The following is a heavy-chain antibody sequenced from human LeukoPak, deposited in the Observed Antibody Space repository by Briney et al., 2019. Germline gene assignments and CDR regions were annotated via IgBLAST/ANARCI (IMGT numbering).Heavy chain of an antibody. V-gene: IGHV1-24*01. J-gene: IGHJ4*02. Sequence: ASVKVSCKVSGYTLTELSMHWVRQAPGKGLEWMGGFDPEDGETIYAQKFQGRVTMTEDTSTDTAYMELSSLRSEDTAVYYCATPKVDGYCSGGSCYVFDYWGQGTLVTVSS. CDR3: ATPKVDGYCSGGSCYVFDY. CDR1: GYTLTELS. CDR2: FDPEDGET. D-gene: IGHD2-15*01.